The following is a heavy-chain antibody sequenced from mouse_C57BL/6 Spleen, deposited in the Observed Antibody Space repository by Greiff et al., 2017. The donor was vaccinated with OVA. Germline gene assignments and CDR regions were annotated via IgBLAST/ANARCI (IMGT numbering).Heavy chain of an antibody. CDR3: AIIYYDYDVYYAMDY. Sequence: QVHVKQSGPELVKPGASVKISCKASGYTFTDYYINWVKQRPGQGLEWIGWIFPGSGSTYYNEKFKGKATLTVDKSSSTAYMLLSSLTSEDSAVYFCAIIYYDYDVYYAMDYWGQGTSVTVSS. J-gene: IGHJ4*01. D-gene: IGHD2-4*01. CDR1: GYTFTDYY. V-gene: IGHV1-75*01. CDR2: IFPGSGST.